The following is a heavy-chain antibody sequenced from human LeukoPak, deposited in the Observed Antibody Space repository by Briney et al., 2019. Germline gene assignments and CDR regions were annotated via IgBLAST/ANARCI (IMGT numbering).Heavy chain of an antibody. CDR1: GFTFSSYA. D-gene: IGHD5-18*01. CDR2: ISGSGGST. V-gene: IGHV3-23*01. Sequence: GGSLGLSCAASGFTFSSYAMSWVRQAPGKGLEWVSAISGSGGSTYYADSVKGRFTISRDNSKNTLYLQMNSLRAEDTAVYYCANSGVYSYGLYFDYWGQGTLVTVSS. CDR3: ANSGVYSYGLYFDY. J-gene: IGHJ4*02.